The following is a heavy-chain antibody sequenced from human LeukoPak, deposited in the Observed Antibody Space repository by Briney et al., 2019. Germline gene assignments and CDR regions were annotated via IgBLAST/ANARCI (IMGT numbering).Heavy chain of an antibody. Sequence: GGSLRLSCTVSGFTVSSNSMSWVRQAPGKGLEWVSGISWNSGSIGYADSVKGRFTISRDNAKNSLYLQMNSLRAEDMALYYCAKGRGYAWGSLSFDYWGQGTLVTVSS. CDR1: GFTVSSNS. D-gene: IGHD7-27*01. CDR3: AKGRGYAWGSLSFDY. V-gene: IGHV3-9*03. CDR2: ISWNSGSI. J-gene: IGHJ4*02.